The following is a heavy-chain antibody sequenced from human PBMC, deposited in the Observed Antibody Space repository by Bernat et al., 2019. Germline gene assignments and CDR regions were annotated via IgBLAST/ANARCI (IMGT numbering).Heavy chain of an antibody. J-gene: IGHJ6*03. CDR1: GYTFTSYA. CDR3: ARDVLRYFDWSPRGGYYYYYMDV. Sequence: QVQLVQSGAEVKKPGASVKVSCKASGYTFTSYAMHWVRQAPGQRLEWMGWINAGNGNTKYSQKFQGRVTITRDTSASTAYMELSSLRSEDTAVYYCARDVLRYFDWSPRGGYYYYYMDVWGKGTTVTVSS. V-gene: IGHV1-3*01. CDR2: INAGNGNT. D-gene: IGHD3-9*01.